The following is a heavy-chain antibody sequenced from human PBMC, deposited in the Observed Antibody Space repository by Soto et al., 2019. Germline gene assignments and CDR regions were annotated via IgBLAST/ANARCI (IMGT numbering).Heavy chain of an antibody. V-gene: IGHV3-64*01. CDR3: ARDQVYCSGSGSFDY. Sequence: EVQLVESGGGLVQPGGSLRLSCAASGFTFSSYAMHWVRQAPGKGLEYVSAISSNGGSTYYANSVKGRFTISRDNSKNTLYLQMGSLRAEDMAVYYCARDQVYCSGSGSFDYWGQGTLVTVSS. J-gene: IGHJ4*02. CDR2: ISSNGGST. D-gene: IGHD3-10*01. CDR1: GFTFSSYA.